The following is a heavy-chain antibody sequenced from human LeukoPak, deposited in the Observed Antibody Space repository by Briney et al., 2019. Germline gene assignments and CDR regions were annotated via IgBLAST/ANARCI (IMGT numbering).Heavy chain of an antibody. V-gene: IGHV4-39*01. Sequence: KPSDTLSLTCAVSGGSISSSSYYWGWIRQPPGKGLVWIGSIYYSGSTYYNPSIKSRITISVDTPKNPFSLKLSSVTAADTAVYYCARQVRRIAAPVEIDYWGQGTLVTVPS. CDR3: ARQVRRIAAPVEIDY. J-gene: IGHJ4*02. CDR2: IYYSGST. D-gene: IGHD6-13*01. CDR1: GGSISSSSYY.